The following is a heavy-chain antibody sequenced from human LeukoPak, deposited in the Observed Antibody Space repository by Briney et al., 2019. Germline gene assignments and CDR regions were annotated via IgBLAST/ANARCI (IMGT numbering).Heavy chain of an antibody. CDR1: GGSFSGYY. D-gene: IGHD2-2*01. CDR2: INHSGST. V-gene: IGHV4-34*01. J-gene: IGHJ4*02. Sequence: PSETLSLTCAVYGGSFSGYYWSWIRQPPGKGLEWIGEINHSGSTNYNPSLKSRVTISVDTSKNQFSLKLSSVTAADTAGYYCARLGCSSTSCLFDYWGQGTLVTVSS. CDR3: ARLGCSSTSCLFDY.